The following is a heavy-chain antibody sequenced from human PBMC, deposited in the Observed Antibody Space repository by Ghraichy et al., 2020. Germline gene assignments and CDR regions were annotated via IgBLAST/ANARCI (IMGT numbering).Heavy chain of an antibody. D-gene: IGHD3-22*01. CDR2: IRSKAYGGTT. Sequence: GGSLRLSCTASGFTFGDYAMSWFRQAPGKGLEWVGFIRSKAYGGTTEYAASVKGRFTISRDDSKSIAYLQMNSLKTEDTAVYYCTREVPDYYYDSSGYYPYDAFDIWGQGTMVTVSS. J-gene: IGHJ3*02. V-gene: IGHV3-49*03. CDR3: TREVPDYYYDSSGYYPYDAFDI. CDR1: GFTFGDYA.